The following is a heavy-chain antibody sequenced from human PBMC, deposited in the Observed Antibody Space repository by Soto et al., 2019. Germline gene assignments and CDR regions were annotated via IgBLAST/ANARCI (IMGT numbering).Heavy chain of an antibody. J-gene: IGHJ6*03. CDR2: ISAYNGNT. CDR1: GYTFTSDV. Sequence: ASVKGACKGAGYTFTSDVRSWGRQAPGQGLECMGWISAYNGNTNYAQKLQGRVTMTTDTSTSTGYMELRSLRSDDTAVYYCARALYCSAGSCYMDVWGKGTTVTVSS. D-gene: IGHD2-15*01. CDR3: ARALYCSAGSCYMDV. V-gene: IGHV1-18*01.